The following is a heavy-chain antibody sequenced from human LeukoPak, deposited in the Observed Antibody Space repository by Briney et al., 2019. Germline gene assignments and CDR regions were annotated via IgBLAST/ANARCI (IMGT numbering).Heavy chain of an antibody. Sequence: SETLSLTCTVSGGSISSSSYYWGWIRQPPGKGLEWIGSIYYSGSTYYNPSLKSRVTISVDTSKNQFSLKLSSVTAADTAVYYCARDKGIHSNNRLPRYWGQGTLVTVSS. V-gene: IGHV4-39*07. CDR3: ARDKGIHSNNRLPRY. J-gene: IGHJ4*02. CDR1: GGSISSSSYY. CDR2: IYYSGST. D-gene: IGHD4-11*01.